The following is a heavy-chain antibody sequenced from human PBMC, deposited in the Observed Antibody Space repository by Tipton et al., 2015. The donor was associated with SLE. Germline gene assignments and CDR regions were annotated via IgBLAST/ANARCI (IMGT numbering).Heavy chain of an antibody. CDR2: LYHSGST. D-gene: IGHD3-10*01. CDR3: ARGAKERITLVRVRPYYFDY. V-gene: IGHV4-38-2*01. Sequence: TLSLTCAVSGYSINNAYFWGWIRQPPGEGLEWIGSLYHSGSTYYTPSLKSRVTISVDTSKNQLSLKLTSVTAADTAGYYCARGAKERITLVRVRPYYFDYWGQGSLVTVSS. J-gene: IGHJ4*03. CDR1: GYSINNAYF.